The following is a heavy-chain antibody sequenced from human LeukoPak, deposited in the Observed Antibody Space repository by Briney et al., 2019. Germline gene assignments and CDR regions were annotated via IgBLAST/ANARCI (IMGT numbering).Heavy chain of an antibody. CDR1: GFTFSSYW. CDR3: ARDSQGGYYPYNWFDP. V-gene: IGHV3-7*01. J-gene: IGHJ5*02. CDR2: IKQDGSEK. D-gene: IGHD1-26*01. Sequence: GGSLRLSCAASGFTFSSYWMSWVRQAPGKGLEWVANIKQDGSEKYYVDSVKGRFTISRDNSKNTLYLQMNSLRAEDTAVYYCARDSQGGYYPYNWFDPWGQGTLVTVSS.